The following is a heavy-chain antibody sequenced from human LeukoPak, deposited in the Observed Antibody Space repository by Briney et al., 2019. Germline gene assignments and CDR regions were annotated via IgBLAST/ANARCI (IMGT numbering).Heavy chain of an antibody. Sequence: GGSLRLSCSASGFTFSGSAMHWVRQAPGKGPEFVSGISANGDNTYYGDSVKVRFIISRDNSKNTVHLQMSSLSPEDTAVYYCVRDLTWGQGTLVIVSS. CDR2: ISANGDNT. V-gene: IGHV3-64D*06. CDR1: GFTFSGSA. CDR3: VRDLT. J-gene: IGHJ5*02.